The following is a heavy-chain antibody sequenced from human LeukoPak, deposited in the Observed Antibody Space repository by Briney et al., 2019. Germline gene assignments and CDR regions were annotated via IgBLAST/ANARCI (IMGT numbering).Heavy chain of an antibody. J-gene: IGHJ4*02. CDR1: GLTFRSYW. CDR2: INSDGSST. CDR3: ARVRMAAPVFDY. Sequence: GGSLSLLCGASGLTFRSYWMHWVRQAPGKGLVGVSRINSDGSSTSYADSVNDRFTISRDNANNTLYLQMNSLRAEDTAVYYCARVRMAAPVFDYWGQGTLVTVSP. D-gene: IGHD6-6*01. V-gene: IGHV3-74*01.